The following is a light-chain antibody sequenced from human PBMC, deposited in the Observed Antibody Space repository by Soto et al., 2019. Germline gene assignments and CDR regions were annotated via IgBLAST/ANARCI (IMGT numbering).Light chain of an antibody. Sequence: EIVMTQSPATLSVSPGERATLSCRASQSVSSNLAWYQQKPGQAPRFLIFHASTRATGIPARFSGSGSGTEFTPTISSLQSEDFAVYYCQHYNNWPYTFGQGTKLEIK. V-gene: IGKV3-15*01. CDR3: QHYNNWPYT. J-gene: IGKJ2*01. CDR2: HAS. CDR1: QSVSSN.